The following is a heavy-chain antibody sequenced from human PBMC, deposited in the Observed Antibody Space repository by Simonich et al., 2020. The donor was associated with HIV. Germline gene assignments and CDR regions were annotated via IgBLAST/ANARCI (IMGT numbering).Heavy chain of an antibody. Sequence: QVQLQQWGAGLLKPSETLSLTCAVYGGSFSGYYWSWIRQPPGKGLEWIGEINHSGSTNYNPPLKSRATISVDTSKNQFSLKLSSVTAADTAVYYCARVIKATEFGLHPYSGSFGDDAFDIWGQGTMVTVSS. D-gene: IGHD1-26*01. V-gene: IGHV4-34*02. CDR2: INHSGST. J-gene: IGHJ3*02. CDR1: GGSFSGYY. CDR3: ARVIKATEFGLHPYSGSFGDDAFDI.